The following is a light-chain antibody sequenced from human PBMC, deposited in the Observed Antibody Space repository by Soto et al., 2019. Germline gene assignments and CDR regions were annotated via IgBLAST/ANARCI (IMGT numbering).Light chain of an antibody. V-gene: IGKV3-15*01. CDR2: YAS. CDR3: QQDNNWPPIT. J-gene: IGKJ5*01. Sequence: EIMMTQSPATLSVSPGERATLSCRASQSVRNNLAWYQQKPGQAPRLLIYYASTRATGIPARFSGSVSGTEFTLTISSRQSEDFALYYCQQDNNWPPITFGQGTRLEIK. CDR1: QSVRNN.